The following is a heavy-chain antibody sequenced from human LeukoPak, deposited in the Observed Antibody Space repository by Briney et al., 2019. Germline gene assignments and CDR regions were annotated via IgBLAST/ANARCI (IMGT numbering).Heavy chain of an antibody. Sequence: SVKVSCKASGGTFSSYAISWVRQAPGQGLEWMGGIIPIFGTANYAQKFQGRVTITTDESTSTAYMELSSLRSEDTAVYYCARSSSHYYYMDVWGKGTTVTVSS. CDR1: GGTFSSYA. CDR2: IIPIFGTA. V-gene: IGHV1-69*05. CDR3: ARSSSHYYYMDV. J-gene: IGHJ6*03. D-gene: IGHD6-19*01.